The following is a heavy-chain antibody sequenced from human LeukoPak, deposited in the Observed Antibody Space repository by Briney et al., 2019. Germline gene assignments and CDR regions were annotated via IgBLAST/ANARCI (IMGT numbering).Heavy chain of an antibody. CDR1: DDSISSGAYS. CDR2: IYHSGST. D-gene: IGHD5-12*01. Sequence: SETLSLTCTVSDDSISSGAYSWVWVRQPPGKGLEWIGEIYHSGSTNYNPSLKSRVTISVDKSKNQFSLKLSSVTAADTAVYYCARYWGGIVATIFDYWGQGTLVTVSS. CDR3: ARYWGGIVATIFDY. J-gene: IGHJ4*02. V-gene: IGHV4-39*07.